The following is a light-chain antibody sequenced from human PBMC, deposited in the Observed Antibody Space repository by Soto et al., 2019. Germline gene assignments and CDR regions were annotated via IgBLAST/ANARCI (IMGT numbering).Light chain of an antibody. Sequence: DVQMTQSPSTLSASVGDRVTITCRASQHISGWLAWYQQKPGKAPELLIYKTSNLQTGVPSRFSGSAFGTAFTLTISSLQPDDSATYYDQQYNSLFWTFGQGARVQIK. J-gene: IGKJ1*01. CDR2: KTS. V-gene: IGKV1-5*03. CDR1: QHISGW. CDR3: QQYNSLFWT.